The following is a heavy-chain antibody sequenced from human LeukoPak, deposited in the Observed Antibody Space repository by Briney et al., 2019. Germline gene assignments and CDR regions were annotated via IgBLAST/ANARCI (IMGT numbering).Heavy chain of an antibody. CDR1: GGSISSYY. V-gene: IGHV4-59*01. D-gene: IGHD6-19*01. J-gene: IGHJ4*02. CDR2: IYYSGST. CDR3: ARRMPAGTVDY. Sequence: ASETLSLTCTVSGGSISSYYWSWVRQPPGKGLEWIGYIYYSGSTNYNPSLKSRVSISVDTSKNQFSLKLGSVTAADTAVYYCARRMPAGTVDYWGQGTLVTVSS.